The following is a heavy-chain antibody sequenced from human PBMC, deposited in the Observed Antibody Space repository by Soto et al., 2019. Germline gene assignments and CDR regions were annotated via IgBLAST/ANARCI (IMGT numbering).Heavy chain of an antibody. CDR3: AMAGNYRYFDA. D-gene: IGHD1-7*01. CDR2: ISSRGSA. Sequence: SETLSVTCPVSGGTVSSGGYYWSWIRQPPGKGLEWIGYISSRGSANYNPSLKSRVTISVDTSKNQFSLKLTSVTAADTAVYYCAMAGNYRYFDAWGQGTLVTVSS. CDR1: GGTVSSGGYY. J-gene: IGHJ4*02. V-gene: IGHV4-61*08.